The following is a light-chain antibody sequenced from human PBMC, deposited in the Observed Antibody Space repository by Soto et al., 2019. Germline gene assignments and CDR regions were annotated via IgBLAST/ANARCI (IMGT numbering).Light chain of an antibody. Sequence: EIVMTQSPGTLSVSPGERATLSCRASQSVSSNLAWYQQKPGQAPRLLIHGASTRATGIPARFSGSGSGTEFTLTITSLQSEEFAVYYCQQYNNWPGTFGQGTKVEIQ. J-gene: IGKJ1*01. CDR3: QQYNNWPGT. CDR1: QSVSSN. V-gene: IGKV3-15*01. CDR2: GAS.